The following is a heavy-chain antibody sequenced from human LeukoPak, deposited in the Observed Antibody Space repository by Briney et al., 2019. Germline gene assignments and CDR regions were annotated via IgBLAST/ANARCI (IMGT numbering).Heavy chain of an antibody. D-gene: IGHD4-17*01. V-gene: IGHV4-59*01. CDR1: GGSFSSYY. CDR2: IYYSGST. CDR3: ARGGVTPDYGDLRAYYYYYMDV. J-gene: IGHJ6*03. Sequence: SETLSLTCAVYGGSFSSYYWSWIRQPPGKGLEWIGYIYYSGSTNYNPSLKSRVTISVDTSKNQFSLKLSSVTAADTAVYYCARGGVTPDYGDLRAYYYYYMDVWGKGTTVTVSS.